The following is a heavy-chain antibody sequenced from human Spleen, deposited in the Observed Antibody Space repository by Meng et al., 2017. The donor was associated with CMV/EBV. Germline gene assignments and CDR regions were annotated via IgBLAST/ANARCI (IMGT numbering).Heavy chain of an antibody. J-gene: IGHJ4*02. D-gene: IGHD3-16*01. Sequence: KASGYSFTGYFMHWVRQAPGQGLEWMGWINPNSGGTKYAQRFQGRVIITRDASINTTYLELSSLTSGDTAIYYCAGGDYYDRRGPRGQWGQGTLVTVSS. CDR1: GYSFTGYF. CDR2: INPNSGGT. V-gene: IGHV1-2*02. CDR3: AGGDYYDRRGPRGQ.